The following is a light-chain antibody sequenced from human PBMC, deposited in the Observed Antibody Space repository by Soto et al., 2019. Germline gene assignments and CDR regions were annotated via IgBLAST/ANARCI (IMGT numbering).Light chain of an antibody. CDR3: QQYDSRPPT. Sequence: MQMTQSPSSLSASVGDRVTITCQASHDITKFLNWYQQKPGKAPKLLIYDASKLETGVPSRFSGSGSGTDFTFTINSLQPEDLATYYCQQYDSRPPTFGGGPKVEIK. CDR2: DAS. J-gene: IGKJ4*01. V-gene: IGKV1-33*01. CDR1: HDITKF.